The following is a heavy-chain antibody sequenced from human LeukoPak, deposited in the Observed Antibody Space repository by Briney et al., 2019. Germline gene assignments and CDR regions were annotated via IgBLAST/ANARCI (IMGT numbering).Heavy chain of an antibody. D-gene: IGHD5-18*01. J-gene: IGHJ4*02. CDR1: GGSISSGDYY. CDR3: APVDTAMVTRDY. CDR2: IYYSGST. Sequence: TSQPLSLTCTVSGGSISSGDYYWSWIRQPPGKGLEWIGYIYYSGSTYYNPSLKSRVTISVDTSKNQFSLKLSSVTAADTAVYYCAPVDTAMVTRDYWGQGTLVTVSS. V-gene: IGHV4-30-4*08.